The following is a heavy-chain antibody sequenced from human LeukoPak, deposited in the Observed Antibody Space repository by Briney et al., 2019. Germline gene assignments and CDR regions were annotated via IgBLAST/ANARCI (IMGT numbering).Heavy chain of an antibody. V-gene: IGHV3-20*04. CDR3: ARGFRNGPFDC. CDR1: GFTVSSNY. Sequence: GGSLRLSRAASGFTVSSNYMSWVRQAPGKGLEWVSGINRNGDNTDYADSVKGRFTISRDNAKNSHFLQMNSLRVEDTAFYYCARGFRNGPFDCWGQGTLVTASS. D-gene: IGHD2-8*01. J-gene: IGHJ4*02. CDR2: INRNGDNT.